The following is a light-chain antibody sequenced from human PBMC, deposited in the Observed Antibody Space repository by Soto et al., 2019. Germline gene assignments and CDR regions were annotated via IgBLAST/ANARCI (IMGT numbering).Light chain of an antibody. CDR2: GVS. CDR3: TSYTSINTLV. J-gene: IGLJ2*01. CDR1: SSDVGHSNF. V-gene: IGLV2-14*01. Sequence: QSVLTQPASVSGSPGQSITISCTGTSSDVGHSNFVSWYQHHPAKAPKLMIYGVSNRPSGVSNRFSGSKSGNTASLTISGLQAEDEADYYCTSYTSINTLVFGGGTKLTVL.